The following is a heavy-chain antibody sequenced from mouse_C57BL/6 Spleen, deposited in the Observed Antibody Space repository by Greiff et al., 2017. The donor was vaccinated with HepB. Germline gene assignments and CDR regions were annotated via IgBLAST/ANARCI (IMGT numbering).Heavy chain of an antibody. D-gene: IGHD1-1*01. Sequence: QVQLQQSGAELVKPGASVKISCKASGYAFSSYWMNWVKQRPGKGLEWIGQIYPGDGDTNYNGKFKGKATLTADKSSSTAYMQLSSLTSEDSAVYFGARRDYGSSFNYVGYAMDYWGQGTSVTVSS. CDR2: IYPGDGDT. CDR1: GYAFSSYW. CDR3: ARRDYGSSFNYVGYAMDY. J-gene: IGHJ4*01. V-gene: IGHV1-80*01.